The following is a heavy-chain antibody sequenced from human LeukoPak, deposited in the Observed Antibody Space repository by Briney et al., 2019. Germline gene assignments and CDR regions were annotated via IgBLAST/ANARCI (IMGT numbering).Heavy chain of an antibody. D-gene: IGHD3-9*01. CDR2: TYYSGST. CDR1: GGSVSSYEYY. Sequence: SETLSLTCTFSGGSVSSYEYYWGWIRQPPGKGLEWIGNTYYSGSTYYNPSLKSRLTMSVDTSKNQFSLKMSSVTAADTAVYYCARLSKGRYFDYIFDHWGQGALVTVSS. J-gene: IGHJ4*02. V-gene: IGHV4-39*01. CDR3: ARLSKGRYFDYIFDH.